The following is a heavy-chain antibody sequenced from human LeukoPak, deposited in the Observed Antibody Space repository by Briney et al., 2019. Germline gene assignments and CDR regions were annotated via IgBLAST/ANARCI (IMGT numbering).Heavy chain of an antibody. CDR2: ITSDGSGT. J-gene: IGHJ4*02. D-gene: IGHD2-15*01. Sequence: PGGSLRLSCAASGFTLSNYWMHWVRQAPGKGLVWVSRITSDGSGTSYADSVKGRFTISRDIPKNTLYLQMNSPRAEDTAVYYCARDGILGSHDYWGRGTLVTVSS. V-gene: IGHV3-74*01. CDR3: ARDGILGSHDY. CDR1: GFTLSNYW.